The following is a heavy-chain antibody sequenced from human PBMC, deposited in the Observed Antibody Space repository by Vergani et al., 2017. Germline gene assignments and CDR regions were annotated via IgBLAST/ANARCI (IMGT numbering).Heavy chain of an antibody. V-gene: IGHV1-24*01. CDR3: SPELVPTPPPFFFDS. CDR2: FDPEDGEK. CDR1: GYTLTELS. Sequence: QVQLVQSGAEVKKPGASVKVSCKVSGYTLTELSMHWVRQAPGKGLEWMGGFDPEDGEKIYAQKFQGRVTMNEEKSTDTAYMELSSLRSEDTAVYSCSPELVPTPPPFFFDSWGQGTLVTVSS. J-gene: IGHJ4*02. D-gene: IGHD6-6*01.